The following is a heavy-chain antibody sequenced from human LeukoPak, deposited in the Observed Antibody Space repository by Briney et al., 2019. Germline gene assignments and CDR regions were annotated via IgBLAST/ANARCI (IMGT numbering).Heavy chain of an antibody. Sequence: SETLSLTCTVSGGSISSYYWSWIRQPPGKGLEWIGYIYYSGSTNYNPSLKSRVTISVDTSKNQFSLKLSSVTAADTAVYYCARDRLRWPKIDYWGQGTLVTVSS. D-gene: IGHD4-23*01. V-gene: IGHV4-59*01. CDR1: GGSISSYY. CDR3: ARDRLRWPKIDY. CDR2: IYYSGST. J-gene: IGHJ4*02.